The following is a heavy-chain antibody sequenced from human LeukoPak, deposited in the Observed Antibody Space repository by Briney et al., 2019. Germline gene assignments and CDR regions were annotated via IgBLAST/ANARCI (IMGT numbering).Heavy chain of an antibody. CDR3: ARKGRYCNSTSCYFDY. J-gene: IGHJ4*02. Sequence: SETLSLTCAVYGGSFSGYYWSWIRQPPGKGLEWIGEINHSGSTNYNPSLKSRVTISVDTSKNQFSLKLSSVTAADTAVYYCARKGRYCNSTSCYFDYWGQGTLVTVSS. D-gene: IGHD2-2*01. CDR1: GGSFSGYY. V-gene: IGHV4-34*01. CDR2: INHSGST.